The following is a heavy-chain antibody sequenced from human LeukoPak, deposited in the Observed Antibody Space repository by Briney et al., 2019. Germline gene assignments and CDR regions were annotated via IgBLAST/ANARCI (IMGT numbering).Heavy chain of an antibody. Sequence: PSETLSLTCTVSGGSISSYYWGWIRLPPGKGLEWMGYISYSGSTPYIPSLKSRVTILVATSKNQFSLKLSSVTAADTAVYYCVRITQGTIDYWGRGTLVTVSS. CDR3: VRITQGTIDY. CDR1: GGSISSYY. V-gene: IGHV4-59*01. D-gene: IGHD3-10*01. J-gene: IGHJ4*02. CDR2: ISYSGST.